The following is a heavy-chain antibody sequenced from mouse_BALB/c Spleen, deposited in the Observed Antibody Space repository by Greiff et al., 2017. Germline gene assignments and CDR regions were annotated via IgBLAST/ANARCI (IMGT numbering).Heavy chain of an antibody. J-gene: IGHJ2*01. D-gene: IGHD1-2*01. V-gene: IGHV2-9*02. CDR3: ARITTATDGFSFDY. Sequence: QVQLKESGPGLVAPSQSLSITCTVSGFSLTSYGVHWVRQPPGKGLEWLGVIWAGGSPNYNSALMSRLSISKDNSKSQVFLKMNSLQTDDTAMYYCARITTATDGFSFDYWGQGTTLTVSS. CDR1: GFSLTSYG. CDR2: IWAGGSP.